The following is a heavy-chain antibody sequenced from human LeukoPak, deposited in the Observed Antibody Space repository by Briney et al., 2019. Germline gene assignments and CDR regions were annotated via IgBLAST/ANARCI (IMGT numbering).Heavy chain of an antibody. J-gene: IGHJ4*02. V-gene: IGHV3-23*01. CDR3: AKQEENSGWGSFDH. Sequence: GGPLRLSCAASGFTFSTYEMNWIRQAPGKGLDWVATISGDGGRTYYADSVKGRFTISRDNSKRTQYLKMDRLRADDTAIYYCAKQEENSGWGSFDHWGQGILVSVSS. CDR1: GFTFSTYE. D-gene: IGHD6-19*01. CDR2: ISGDGGRT.